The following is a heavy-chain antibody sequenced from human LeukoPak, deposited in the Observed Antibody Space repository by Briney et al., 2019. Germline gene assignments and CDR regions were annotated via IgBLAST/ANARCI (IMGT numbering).Heavy chain of an antibody. CDR2: IWYDGSNK. J-gene: IGHJ4*02. CDR3: ARELQLDY. CDR1: GFTFGDYA. D-gene: IGHD4-11*01. Sequence: GGSLRLSCTASGFTFGDYAMSWVRQAPGKGLEWVAVIWYDGSNKYYADSVKGRFTISRDNSKNTLYLQMNSLRAEDTAVYYCARELQLDYWGQGTLVTVSS. V-gene: IGHV3-33*01.